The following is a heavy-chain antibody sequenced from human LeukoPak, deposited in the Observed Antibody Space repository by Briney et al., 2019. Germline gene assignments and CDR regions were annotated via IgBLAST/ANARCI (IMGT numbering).Heavy chain of an antibody. Sequence: ASVKVSCKASGYTFTSYGIRWVRQAPGQGLEWVGWISAYNGNTNYAQKLQGRVTMTTDTSTSTAYMELRSLRSDDTAVYYCARDSTAAHAAFDIWGQGTMVTVSS. CDR1: GYTFTSYG. V-gene: IGHV1-18*01. J-gene: IGHJ3*02. CDR2: ISAYNGNT. D-gene: IGHD6-13*01. CDR3: ARDSTAAHAAFDI.